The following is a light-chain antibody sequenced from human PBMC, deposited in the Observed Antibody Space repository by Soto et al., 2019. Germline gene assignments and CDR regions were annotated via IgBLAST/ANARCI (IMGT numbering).Light chain of an antibody. CDR2: DAS. Sequence: DIQLTQAPSFLSASVGDRVTITCRASQSISSYLNWYQQKPGKAPKLLIYDASNLETGVPSRFSGSGSGTDFTFTISSLQPEDIATYYCQQYDNLPLTFGGGTKVDIK. J-gene: IGKJ4*01. CDR3: QQYDNLPLT. V-gene: IGKV1-33*01. CDR1: QSISSY.